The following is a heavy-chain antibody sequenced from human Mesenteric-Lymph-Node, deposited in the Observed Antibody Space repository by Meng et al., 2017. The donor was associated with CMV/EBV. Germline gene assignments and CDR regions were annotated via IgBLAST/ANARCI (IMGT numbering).Heavy chain of an antibody. CDR2: ISSSGSTI. CDR1: GFTFSDYY. Sequence: GGSLRLSCAASGFTFSDYYMSWIRQAPGKGLEWVSYISSSGSTIYYADSVKGRFSISRDNAKNSLYLQMNSLRAEDTAVYYCARDPPAAKVPIAYWGQGTLVTVSS. V-gene: IGHV3-11*04. J-gene: IGHJ4*02. CDR3: ARDPPAAKVPIAY. D-gene: IGHD6-13*01.